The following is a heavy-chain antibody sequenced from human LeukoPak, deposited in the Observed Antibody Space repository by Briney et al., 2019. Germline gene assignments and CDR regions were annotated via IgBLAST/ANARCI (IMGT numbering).Heavy chain of an antibody. CDR1: GRSISSYY. CDR2: IYYSGST. Sequence: PSETLSLTCTVSGRSISSYYWSWLRQPPGKGLEWLGYIYYSGSTNYNPSLKSRVTTSVDTSKNQFSLKLSSVTAADTAVYYCARHSSSWYWFDPWGQGTLVTVSS. CDR3: ARHSSSWYWFDP. V-gene: IGHV4-59*08. D-gene: IGHD6-13*01. J-gene: IGHJ5*02.